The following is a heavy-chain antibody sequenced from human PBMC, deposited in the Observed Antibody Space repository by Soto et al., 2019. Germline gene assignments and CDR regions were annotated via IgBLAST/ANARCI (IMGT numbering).Heavy chain of an antibody. J-gene: IGHJ6*02. D-gene: IGHD2-15*01. CDR1: GGSISSGGYY. CDR3: ARAVSEGYCSGGSCYSLYYYGMDV. Sequence: QVQLQESGPGLVKPSQTLSLTCTVSGGSISSGGYYWSWIRQHPGKGLEWIGYIYYSGSTYYNPSLKRRVTISVDTSKNQFSLKLSSVTAADTAVYYCARAVSEGYCSGGSCYSLYYYGMDVWGQGTTVTVSS. CDR2: IYYSGST. V-gene: IGHV4-31*03.